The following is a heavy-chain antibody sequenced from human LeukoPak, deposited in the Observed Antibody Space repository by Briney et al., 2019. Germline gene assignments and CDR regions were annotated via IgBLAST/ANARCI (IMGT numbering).Heavy chain of an antibody. D-gene: IGHD6-19*01. CDR1: GFSFSSYA. CDR2: ISGSGDST. J-gene: IGHJ4*02. CDR3: ARNDPDSSED. Sequence: GGSLRLSCAASGFSFSSYAMNWVRQAPGKGLEWVSVISGSGDSTYHADSVKGRFTISRDNAKSTAYLQMNSLRSEDTAVYYCARNDPDSSEDWGQGTLVTVSS. V-gene: IGHV3-23*01.